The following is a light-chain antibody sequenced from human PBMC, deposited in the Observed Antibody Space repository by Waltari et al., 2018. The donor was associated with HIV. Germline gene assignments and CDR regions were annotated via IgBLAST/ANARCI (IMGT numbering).Light chain of an antibody. Sequence: DIVMTQSPDSLAVSLGERATINCQSSQSVLYSSNNKNYVAWCQQKPGQPPKLLIYWASTRESGVPDRFSGSGYGTDFTLTISSLQAEDVAVYYCQQYYSTPFTFGPGTKVDIK. CDR3: QQYYSTPFT. V-gene: IGKV4-1*01. CDR2: WAS. J-gene: IGKJ3*01. CDR1: QSVLYSSNNKNY.